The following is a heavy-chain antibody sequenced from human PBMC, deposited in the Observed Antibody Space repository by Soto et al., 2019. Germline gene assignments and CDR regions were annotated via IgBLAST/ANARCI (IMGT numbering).Heavy chain of an antibody. D-gene: IGHD1-26*01. V-gene: IGHV4-59*01. CDR1: NGSISSYY. CDR3: ARGRYIVGAVYFDY. J-gene: IGHJ4*02. Sequence: QVQLQESGPGLMKPSETLSLTCTVSNGSISSYYWSWIRQAPGKGLEYIGYIYYTGSTDYNPSLKSRVTISLDTSKIQFSLKLTSVTAADTAVYYCARGRYIVGAVYFDYWGQGTLVTVSS. CDR2: IYYTGST.